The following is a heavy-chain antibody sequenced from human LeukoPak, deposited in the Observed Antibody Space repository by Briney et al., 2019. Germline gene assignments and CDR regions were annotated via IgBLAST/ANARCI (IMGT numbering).Heavy chain of an antibody. D-gene: IGHD5-12*01. V-gene: IGHV1-3*01. Sequence: ASVKVSCKSSGYTFTSYAMHWVRQAPGQRLEWMGCINAGNGNTKYSQKLQGRVTITRHTSASTAYMQLRSLRSEDTAVYYCARDSGYGFYKSKYYYYYGMDVWGKGTTVTVSS. CDR2: INAGNGNT. CDR3: ARDSGYGFYKSKYYYYYGMDV. J-gene: IGHJ6*04. CDR1: GYTFTSYA.